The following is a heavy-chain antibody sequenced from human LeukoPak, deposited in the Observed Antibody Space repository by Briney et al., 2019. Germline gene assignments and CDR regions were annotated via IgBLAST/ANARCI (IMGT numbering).Heavy chain of an antibody. CDR2: IIPVLDMT. CDR1: GGSFSSHT. V-gene: IGHV1-69*02. Sequence: SVKVSCKASGGSFSSHTISWVRQAPGQGLEWMGRIIPVLDMTHYAQKFQGRVTITADKSTSTAFMELSSLRSEDTAVYYCARSSYYGSGSQYKGGKNWFDPWGQGTLVTVSS. D-gene: IGHD3-10*01. CDR3: ARSSYYGSGSQYKGGKNWFDP. J-gene: IGHJ5*02.